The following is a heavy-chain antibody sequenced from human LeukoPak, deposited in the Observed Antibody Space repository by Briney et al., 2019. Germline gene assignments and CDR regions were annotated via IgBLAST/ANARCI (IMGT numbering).Heavy chain of an antibody. J-gene: IGHJ5*02. CDR2: ISSSGSTI. CDR1: GFTFSSYE. CDR3: ARDYYDSSGYANWFDP. Sequence: GGSLRLSCVASGFTFSSYEMNWVRQAPGKGLEWVSYISSSGSTIYYADSVKGRFTISRDNAKNSLYLQMNSLRAEDTAVYYCARDYYDSSGYANWFDPWGQGTLVTVSS. V-gene: IGHV3-48*03. D-gene: IGHD3-22*01.